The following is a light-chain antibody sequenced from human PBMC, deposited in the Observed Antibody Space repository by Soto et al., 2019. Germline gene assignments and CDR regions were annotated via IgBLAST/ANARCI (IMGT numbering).Light chain of an antibody. CDR1: SSNIGAGYD. J-gene: IGLJ1*01. CDR3: QSYDSSLSGSKV. Sequence: QSVLTQPPSVSGAPGQRVTISCTGSSSNIGAGYDVHWYQQLPGTAPKLLIYGNSNRPSGVPDRFSCSKSGTSASLAITGLQAEDEADYYCQSYDSSLSGSKVLGTGTKLTVL. CDR2: GNS. V-gene: IGLV1-40*01.